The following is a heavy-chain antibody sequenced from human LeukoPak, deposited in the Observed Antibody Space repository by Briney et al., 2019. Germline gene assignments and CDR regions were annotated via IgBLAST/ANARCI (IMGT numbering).Heavy chain of an antibody. J-gene: IGHJ4*02. Sequence: GGSLRLSCAASGFTFSSYWMHWVRQAPGKGLVWVSRINSDGGSTSYADSVKGRFTIYRDNAKNTLDIQMNSLRAEDTAVYYCARSRGLLLPDYWGQGTLVTVSS. D-gene: IGHD3-3*01. CDR2: INSDGGST. CDR1: GFTFSSYW. V-gene: IGHV3-74*01. CDR3: ARSRGLLLPDY.